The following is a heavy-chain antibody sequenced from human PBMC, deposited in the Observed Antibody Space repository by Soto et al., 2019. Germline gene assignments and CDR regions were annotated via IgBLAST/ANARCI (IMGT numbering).Heavy chain of an antibody. V-gene: IGHV1-69*13. CDR3: ARDRRYSSSWYEG. D-gene: IGHD6-13*01. CDR2: IIPIFGTA. J-gene: IGHJ4*02. Sequence: SVKVSCKASGGTFSSYAISLLRQAPGQGLEWMGGIIPIFGTANYAQKFQGRVTITADESTSTAYMELSSLRSEDTAVYYCARDRRYSSSWYEGWGQGTLVTVSS. CDR1: GGTFSSYA.